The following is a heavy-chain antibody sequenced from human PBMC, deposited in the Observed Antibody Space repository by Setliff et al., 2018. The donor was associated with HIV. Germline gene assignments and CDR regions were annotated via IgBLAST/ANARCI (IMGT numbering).Heavy chain of an antibody. J-gene: IGHJ4*02. CDR1: GDSISGYY. V-gene: IGHV4-4*07. CDR3: ARYQKGYRSGYFDS. CDR2: MHTSGNT. Sequence: SETLSLTCTSSGDSISGYYWSWIRQPAGKGLEWIGRMHTSGNTNYNPSLKSRVTMSVDTSKKQFSLRLSSVTAAETAVYYCARYQKGYRSGYFDSWGQGTLVTVSS. D-gene: IGHD5-18*01.